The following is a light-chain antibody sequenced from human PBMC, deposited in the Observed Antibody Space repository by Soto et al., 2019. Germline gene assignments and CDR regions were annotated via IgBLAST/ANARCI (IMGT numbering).Light chain of an antibody. Sequence: EIVLTQSPGTLSLSPGERATLSCRASQSVSSSYLAWYQQKPGQAPRLLIYGASSRATGIPDRFSGSGSETDFTLTISRLEPEEFAVYYWQQYCSSSWTVGQGTKVEIK. V-gene: IGKV3-20*01. J-gene: IGKJ1*01. CDR2: GAS. CDR3: QQYCSSSWT. CDR1: QSVSSSY.